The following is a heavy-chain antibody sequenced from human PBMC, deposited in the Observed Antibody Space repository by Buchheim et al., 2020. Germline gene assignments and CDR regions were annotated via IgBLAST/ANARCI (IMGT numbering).Heavy chain of an antibody. V-gene: IGHV4-39*07. CDR2: IFYSRST. D-gene: IGHD6-19*01. J-gene: IGHJ4*02. CDR1: GGSVSSSSYS. Sequence: QLQLQESGPGLVKPSETLVKPSETLSLTCTVSGGSVSSSSYSWGWIRQSPGKGLEWIGTIFYSRSTSYNPSLKSPVTMSVYTYKNQLSLKLNSVTAADTAVYCCAGEWAGKYSSGWIDYWGQGILGTVSS. CDR3: AGEWAGKYSSGWIDY.